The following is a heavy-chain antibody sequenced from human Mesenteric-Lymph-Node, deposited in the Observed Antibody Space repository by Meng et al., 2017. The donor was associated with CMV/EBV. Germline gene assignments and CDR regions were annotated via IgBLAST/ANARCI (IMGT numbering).Heavy chain of an antibody. V-gene: IGHV1-18*01. CDR2: ISAYNGNT. CDR3: VSGAAVGSNYFDY. D-gene: IGHD6-13*01. Sequence: ASVKVSCKASGYTFTSFGISWVRQAPGQGLEWMGWISAYNGNTNYAQKLQGRVTMTRDTSTSTAYMEVSSLRYEDTAMYHCVSGAAVGSNYFDYWGQGTLVTVSS. J-gene: IGHJ4*02. CDR1: GYTFTSFG.